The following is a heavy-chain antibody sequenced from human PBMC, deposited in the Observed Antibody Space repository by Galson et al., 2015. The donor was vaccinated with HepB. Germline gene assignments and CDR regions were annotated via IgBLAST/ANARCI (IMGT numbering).Heavy chain of an antibody. V-gene: IGHV3-48*04. CDR1: GFTFSSYS. CDR2: ISSSGSTI. D-gene: IGHD6-13*01. Sequence: SLRLSCAASGFTFSSYSMNWVRQAPGKGLEWVSSISSSGSTIYYADSVKGRFTISRDNAKNSLYLQMNSLRAEDTAVYYCARAGGSSSWYFYFQHWGQGTLVTVSS. J-gene: IGHJ1*01. CDR3: ARAGGSSSWYFYFQH.